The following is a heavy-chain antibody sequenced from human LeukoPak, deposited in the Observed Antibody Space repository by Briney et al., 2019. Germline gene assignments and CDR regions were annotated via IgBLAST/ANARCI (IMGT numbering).Heavy chain of an antibody. CDR2: VHHSGSA. Sequence: PSETLSLTCTVSHYSISNGYYWGWIRQPPGKGLEWIGSVHHSGSADYNPSLKSRVGILVDTSKNQFFLKVGSVTAADTAVYYCARGMRYYFGSGSSSSSSYDYGLDVWGQGTTVTVSS. J-gene: IGHJ6*02. CDR1: HYSISNGYY. D-gene: IGHD3-10*01. CDR3: ARGMRYYFGSGSSSSSSYDYGLDV. V-gene: IGHV4-38-2*02.